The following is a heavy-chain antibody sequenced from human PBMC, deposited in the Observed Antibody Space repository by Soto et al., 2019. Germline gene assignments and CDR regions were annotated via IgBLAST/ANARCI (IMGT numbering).Heavy chain of an antibody. CDR1: GGSISSYY. Sequence: SETLSLTCTVSGGSISSYYWSWIRQPPGKGLEWIGDIYYSGSTNYNPSLKSRVTIPVDTSKNQFSLKLCLVTAADTAVYYCAKTSSEPGVWSGYYFDYWGQGTLVTVSS. CDR3: AKTSSEPGVWSGYYFDY. CDR2: IYYSGST. D-gene: IGHD3-3*01. J-gene: IGHJ4*02. V-gene: IGHV4-59*01.